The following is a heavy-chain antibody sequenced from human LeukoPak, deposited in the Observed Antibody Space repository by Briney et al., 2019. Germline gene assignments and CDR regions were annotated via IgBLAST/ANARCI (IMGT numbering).Heavy chain of an antibody. CDR3: ARGPIAAAEGWNFDY. D-gene: IGHD6-13*01. J-gene: IGHJ4*02. Sequence: PSETLSLTCAVYGGSFSGYYWSWIRQPPGKGLEWIGEINHSGSTNYNPSLKGRVTISVDTSKNQFSLKLSSVTAADTAVYYCARGPIAAAEGWNFDYWGQGTLVTVSS. CDR1: GGSFSGYY. V-gene: IGHV4-34*01. CDR2: INHSGST.